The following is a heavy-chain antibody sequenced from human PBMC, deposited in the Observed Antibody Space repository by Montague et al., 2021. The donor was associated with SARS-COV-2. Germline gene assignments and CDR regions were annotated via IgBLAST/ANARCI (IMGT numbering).Heavy chain of an antibody. CDR1: GDSVSSNIAT. D-gene: IGHD2-2*01. Sequence: CAISGDSVSSNIATWNWIRQSPSRGLEWLGRTYYRSKWCNDYAESVKSRIAIDPDTSKHQFSLRLNSVTPEDTAVYYCARIPVGSKYYFDFWGQGTLVTVSS. V-gene: IGHV6-1*01. CDR3: ARIPVGSKYYFDF. J-gene: IGHJ4*02. CDR2: TYYRSKWCN.